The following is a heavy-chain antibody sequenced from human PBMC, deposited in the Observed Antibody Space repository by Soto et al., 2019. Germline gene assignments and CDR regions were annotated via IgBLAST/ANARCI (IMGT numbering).Heavy chain of an antibody. CDR1: GGTFSSYA. CDR3: ARVGQAYCGGDCYSSIDY. D-gene: IGHD2-21*02. V-gene: IGHV1-69*01. J-gene: IGHJ4*02. Sequence: QVQLVQSGAEVKKPGSSVKVSCKASGGTFSSYAINWVRQAPGQGLEWMGGIIPIFGTANYAQNFQGRVTITADESKSTAYMELSSLRSEDMAVYYCARVGQAYCGGDCYSSIDYWGQGTLVTVSS. CDR2: IIPIFGTA.